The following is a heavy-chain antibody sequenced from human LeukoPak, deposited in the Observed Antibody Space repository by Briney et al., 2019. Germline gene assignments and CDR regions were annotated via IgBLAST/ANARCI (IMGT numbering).Heavy chain of an antibody. D-gene: IGHD3-22*01. J-gene: IGHJ4*02. CDR2: IYYSGST. V-gene: IGHV4-59*01. CDR1: GGSISSYY. Sequence: KPSETLSLARTVSGGSISSYYWNWIRQPPGKGLEWIGYIYYSGSTNYNPSLKSRVTISVDTSKNQFSLKLSSVTAADTAVYYCARGADSSGYYSIFYFDYWGQGTLVTVSS. CDR3: ARGADSSGYYSIFYFDY.